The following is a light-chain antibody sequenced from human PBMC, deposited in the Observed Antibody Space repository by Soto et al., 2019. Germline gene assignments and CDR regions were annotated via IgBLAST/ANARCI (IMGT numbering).Light chain of an antibody. CDR2: GAS. V-gene: IGKV3-20*01. CDR3: KQYGSSPWT. Sequence: EIVMTQSPATLSVSPGERATLSCRASQSVSSNLAWYQQKPGQAPRLLIYGASSRATGIQDRFSGSGSGTDCTLTIRRMEPEDFAVYYCKQYGSSPWTFGQGTKVDIK. CDR1: QSVSSN. J-gene: IGKJ1*01.